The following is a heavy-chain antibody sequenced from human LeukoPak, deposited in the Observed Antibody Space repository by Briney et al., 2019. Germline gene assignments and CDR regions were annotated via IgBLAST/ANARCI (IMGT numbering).Heavy chain of an antibody. J-gene: IGHJ4*02. CDR2: ISYDGSNK. CDR1: GFTFSSYG. Sequence: PGRSLRLSCAPSGFTFSSYGMHWVRHAPGKGLESVAVISYDGSNKYYADSVKGRFTISRDNSKNTLYLQMNSLRAEDTAVYYCAKGPYGDYDYWGQGTLVTVSS. D-gene: IGHD4-17*01. CDR3: AKGPYGDYDY. V-gene: IGHV3-30*18.